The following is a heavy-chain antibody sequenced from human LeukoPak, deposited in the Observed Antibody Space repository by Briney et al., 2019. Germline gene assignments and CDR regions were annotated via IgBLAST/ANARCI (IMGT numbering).Heavy chain of an antibody. Sequence: PGGSLRFSCAASGFTFSSYAMHWVRQVPGKGLEYVSAISSNGVSTDYANSVKGRFTVSRDNSKNTLYLQMGSLRAEDMAVYYCARRPDSGSYYVDFWGQGTLVTVSS. CDR1: GFTFSSYA. D-gene: IGHD1-26*01. CDR3: ARRPDSGSYYVDF. V-gene: IGHV3-64*01. CDR2: ISSNGVST. J-gene: IGHJ4*02.